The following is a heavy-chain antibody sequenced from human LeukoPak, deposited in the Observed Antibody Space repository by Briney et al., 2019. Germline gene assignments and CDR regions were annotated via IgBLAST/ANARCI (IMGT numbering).Heavy chain of an antibody. D-gene: IGHD2/OR15-2a*01. CDR1: GGSISSGGYY. Sequence: PSETLSLTCTVSGGSISSGGYYWSWIRQPPGKGLVCIGYIYRSGSTYYNPSLKSRVTISVDRSKNQFSLKLSSVTAADTAVYYCARGRFSASRHFDYWGQGTLVTVSS. CDR3: ARGRFSASRHFDY. V-gene: IGHV4-30-2*01. J-gene: IGHJ4*02. CDR2: IYRSGST.